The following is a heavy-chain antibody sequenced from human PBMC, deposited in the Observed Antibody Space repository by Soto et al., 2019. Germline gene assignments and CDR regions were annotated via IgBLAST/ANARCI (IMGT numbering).Heavy chain of an antibody. D-gene: IGHD4-17*01. CDR2: ISAYNGNT. CDR1: GYVFTGYG. J-gene: IGHJ4*02. Sequence: QVQLVQSGAEVKKPGASVKVSCKASGYVFTGYGISWVRQAPGQGLEWMAWISAYNGNTKYAQKFQGRVTMTTDASPSTAYLELSSLRSDDTAVYYCASPSGDYGDYGLSLAYWGQGTLVTVSS. V-gene: IGHV1-18*01. CDR3: ASPSGDYGDYGLSLAY.